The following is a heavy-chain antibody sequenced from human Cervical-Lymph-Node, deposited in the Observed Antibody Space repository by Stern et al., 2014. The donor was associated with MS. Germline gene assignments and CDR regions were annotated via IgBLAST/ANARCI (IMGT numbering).Heavy chain of an antibody. CDR1: GGSLSNYG. V-gene: IGHV1-69*06. CDR3: ARDSDYENSYAMDV. CDR2: LIPLFGTA. D-gene: IGHD5-12*01. Sequence: VQLVQSGAEVKKPGSSVKVSCKASGGSLSNYGFSWVRQAPGQGLEWLGGLIPLFGTASYAQKFQGRVTLTADNSTSTVYMELSSLTSEDTAVYFCARDSDYENSYAMDVWGQGTTVTVSS. J-gene: IGHJ6*02.